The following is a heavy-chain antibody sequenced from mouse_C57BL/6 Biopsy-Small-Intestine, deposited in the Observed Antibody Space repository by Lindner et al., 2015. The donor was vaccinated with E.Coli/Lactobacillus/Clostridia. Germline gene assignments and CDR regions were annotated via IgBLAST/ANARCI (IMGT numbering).Heavy chain of an antibody. V-gene: IGHV1-66*01. CDR3: ARSGLTDYFDY. CDR1: GYSFTSYY. J-gene: IGHJ2*01. Sequence: VQLQESGPELVKPGASVKISCKASGYSFTSYYIHWVKQRPGQGLEWIGWIYPGSGNTKYNEKFKGKATLTADTSSSTAYMQLSSLTSEDSAVYYCARSGLTDYFDYWGQGTTLTVSS. D-gene: IGHD3-1*01. CDR2: IYPGSGNT.